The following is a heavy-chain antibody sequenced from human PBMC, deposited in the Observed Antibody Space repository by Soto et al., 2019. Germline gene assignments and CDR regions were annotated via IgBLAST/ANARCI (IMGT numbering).Heavy chain of an antibody. CDR3: TKGGIPRRYNIPKVDFDY. D-gene: IGHD1-1*01. J-gene: IGHJ4*02. CDR2: ISGSGATT. CDR1: GFIFSNYA. V-gene: IGHV3-23*01. Sequence: GRSLRLSCAASGFIFSNYAMSWVRQAPGRGLEWVSAISGSGATTYYPDSVKGRFTISRDNSKNTLYLQMNNLRADDTAVYYCTKGGIPRRYNIPKVDFDYWGQGSLVTVSS.